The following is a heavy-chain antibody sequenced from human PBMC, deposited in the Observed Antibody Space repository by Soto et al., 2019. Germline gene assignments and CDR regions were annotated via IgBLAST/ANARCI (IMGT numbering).Heavy chain of an antibody. CDR1: GGSISSGGYY. Sequence: QVQLQESGPGLVKPSQTLSLTCTVSGGSISSGGYYWSWIRQHPGKGLEWIGYIDYSGSTYYNPAFKSRVTISVDPSKNQFSLKLRSVTAADTAVYYCAREGGIVGATAADYWGQGTLVTVSS. CDR3: AREGGIVGATAADY. CDR2: IDYSGST. V-gene: IGHV4-31*03. D-gene: IGHD1-26*01. J-gene: IGHJ4*02.